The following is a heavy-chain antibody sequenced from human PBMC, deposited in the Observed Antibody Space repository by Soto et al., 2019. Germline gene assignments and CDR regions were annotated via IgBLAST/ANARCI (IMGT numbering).Heavy chain of an antibody. CDR3: ATALGYCSSTSCWNFDY. V-gene: IGHV1-24*01. J-gene: IGHJ4*02. CDR1: GYTLTELS. Sequence: GASVKVSCKVSGYTLTELSMHWVRQAPGKRLEWMGGFDPEDGETIYAQKFQGRVTMTEDTSTDTAYMELSSLRSEDTAVYYCATALGYCSSTSCWNFDYWGQGTLVTVSS. D-gene: IGHD2-2*01. CDR2: FDPEDGET.